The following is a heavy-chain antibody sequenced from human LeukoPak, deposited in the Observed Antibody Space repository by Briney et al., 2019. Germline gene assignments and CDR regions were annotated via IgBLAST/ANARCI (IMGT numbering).Heavy chain of an antibody. CDR2: ISYDGSNK. CDR3: AREAEGFSIYDY. D-gene: IGHD3-3*01. Sequence: GRSLRLSCAASGFTFSSYAMHWVRQAPGKGLEWVAVISYDGSNKYYADSVKGRFTISRDNPKDTLYLQMNSLRAEDTAVYYCAREAEGFSIYDYWGQGTLVTVSS. CDR1: GFTFSSYA. V-gene: IGHV3-30*04. J-gene: IGHJ4*02.